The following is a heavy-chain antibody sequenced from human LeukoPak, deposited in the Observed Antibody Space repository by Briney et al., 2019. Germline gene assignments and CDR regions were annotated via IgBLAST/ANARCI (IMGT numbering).Heavy chain of an antibody. CDR2: IYYSAST. Sequence: ADTLSLTCTVSGGSISSYYGSWIRQPPGKGLEWSGYIYYSASTNYNPSLKSRVTISVDTSKNQFSLKLSSVTAADTAVYYCARDHSSGWPGGYDAFDIWGQGTMVTVSS. D-gene: IGHD6-19*01. CDR1: GGSISSYY. CDR3: ARDHSSGWPGGYDAFDI. V-gene: IGHV4-59*01. J-gene: IGHJ3*02.